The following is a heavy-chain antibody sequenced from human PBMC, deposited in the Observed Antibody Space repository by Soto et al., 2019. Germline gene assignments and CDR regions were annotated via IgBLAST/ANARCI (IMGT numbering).Heavy chain of an antibody. D-gene: IGHD2-21*01. CDR3: ARGWGYYFDY. J-gene: IGHJ4*02. CDR2: IKHDGSDQ. V-gene: IGHV3-7*01. CDR1: GFRFITYA. Sequence: PGGSLRLSCAASGFRFITYAMTWVRQAPGGGLEWVASIKHDGSDQFYVDSVKGRFIASRDNAENSLFLQMNSLRAEDTGVYYCARGWGYYFDYWGQGTLVTVSS.